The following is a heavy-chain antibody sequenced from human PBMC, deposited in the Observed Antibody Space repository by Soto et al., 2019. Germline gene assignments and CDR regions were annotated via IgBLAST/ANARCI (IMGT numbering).Heavy chain of an antibody. CDR3: ARLQPWPSYGMDV. CDR2: VYYSGST. Sequence: SETLSLTCTVSGGSISSISSYWGWIRQPPGKGLEWIGNVYYSGSTYYNPSLKSRVTISVDTSKNQFSLKLSSVTAADTAVYYCARLQPWPSYGMDVWGQGTTVTVSS. J-gene: IGHJ6*02. V-gene: IGHV4-39*01. D-gene: IGHD5-18*01. CDR1: GGSISSISSY.